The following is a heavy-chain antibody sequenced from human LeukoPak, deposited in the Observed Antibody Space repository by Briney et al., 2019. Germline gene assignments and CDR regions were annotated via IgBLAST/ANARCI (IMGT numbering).Heavy chain of an antibody. Sequence: GGSQRLSCTASGFTFSDYYMSWIRHAPGKGLEWVSYISSSGSTIYYADSVKGRFTISRDNAKNSLYLQMNSLRAEDTAVYYCASGGYYDSSGYPTFDYWGQGTLVTVSS. J-gene: IGHJ4*02. V-gene: IGHV3-11*01. D-gene: IGHD3-22*01. CDR3: ASGGYYDSSGYPTFDY. CDR1: GFTFSDYY. CDR2: ISSSGSTI.